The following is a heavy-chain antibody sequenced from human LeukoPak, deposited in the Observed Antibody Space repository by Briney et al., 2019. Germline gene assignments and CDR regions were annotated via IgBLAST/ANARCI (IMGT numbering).Heavy chain of an antibody. V-gene: IGHV3-21*01. J-gene: IGHJ3*02. CDR3: VRDAKQYYDILTGYYNDAFDI. CDR2: ISSGSSYI. D-gene: IGHD3-9*01. Sequence: GGSLRLSCAASGFTFNNYAMSWVRQAPGKGLEWVSSISSGSSYIYYADSVKGRFTVSRDNAKHSLYLQMNSLRAEDTAVYYCVRDAKQYYDILTGYYNDAFDIWGQGTMVTVSS. CDR1: GFTFNNYA.